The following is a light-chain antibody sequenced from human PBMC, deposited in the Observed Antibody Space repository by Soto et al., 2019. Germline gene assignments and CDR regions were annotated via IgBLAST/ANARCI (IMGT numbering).Light chain of an antibody. Sequence: QSALTQPTSPSGSPGQSVTISCTGTSSDVGGYNYVSWYQQHPGKAPKLMIYEVSERPSGVPDRFSGSKSSNTASLTVSGLQAEDEADYYCSSYAGSNNFVFGTGTKVTVL. V-gene: IGLV2-8*01. CDR2: EVS. CDR1: SSDVGGYNY. CDR3: SSYAGSNNFV. J-gene: IGLJ1*01.